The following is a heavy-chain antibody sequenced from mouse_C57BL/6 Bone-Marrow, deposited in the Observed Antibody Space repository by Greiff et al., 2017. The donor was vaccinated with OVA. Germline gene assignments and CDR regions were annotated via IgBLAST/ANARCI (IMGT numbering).Heavy chain of an antibody. D-gene: IGHD1-1*01. Sequence: EVMLVESGGDLVKPGGSLKLSCAASGFTFSSYGMSWVRQTPDKRLEWVATISSGGSYTYYPDSVKGRFTISRDNAKNTLYLQMSSLKSEDTAVYYCARDYGSSSAWFAYWGQGTLVTVSA. CDR2: ISSGGSYT. V-gene: IGHV5-6*01. CDR1: GFTFSSYG. CDR3: ARDYGSSSAWFAY. J-gene: IGHJ3*01.